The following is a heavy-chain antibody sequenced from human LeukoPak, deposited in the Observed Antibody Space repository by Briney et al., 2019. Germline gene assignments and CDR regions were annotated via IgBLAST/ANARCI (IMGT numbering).Heavy chain of an antibody. CDR3: ARAWGSDYDLNY. CDR1: GFIFSSYS. CDR2: ISSTSSTT. Sequence: QSGGSLRLSCAASGFIFSSYSMNWVRKAPGKGLEGISHISSTSSTTHYADSVKGRFTISRDNAKNSVYLQMNSLRAEDTAVYYCARAWGSDYDLNYWGQGTLVTVSS. V-gene: IGHV3-48*04. D-gene: IGHD5-12*01. J-gene: IGHJ4*02.